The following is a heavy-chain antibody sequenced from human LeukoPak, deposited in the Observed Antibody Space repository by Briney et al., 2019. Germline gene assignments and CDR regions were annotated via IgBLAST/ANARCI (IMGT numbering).Heavy chain of an antibody. CDR1: GFTFSSYG. CDR3: AKERDTAMVTIDY. D-gene: IGHD5-18*01. Sequence: GGSLRLSCAASGFTFSSYGRHWVRQAPGKGLEWVGFIRYDGSNKYYADSLKGRFTISRDNSSNTLYLQINSLRAEDTAVYDCAKERDTAMVTIDYWGQGTLVTVSS. CDR2: IRYDGSNK. V-gene: IGHV3-30*02. J-gene: IGHJ4*02.